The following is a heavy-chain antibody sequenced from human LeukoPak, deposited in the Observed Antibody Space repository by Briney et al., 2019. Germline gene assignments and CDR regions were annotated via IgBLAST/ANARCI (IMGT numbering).Heavy chain of an antibody. CDR2: IIPIFGTA. V-gene: IGHV1-69*13. CDR3: ARGVVVAAFYGMDV. J-gene: IGHJ6*02. CDR1: GGTFSSYA. D-gene: IGHD2-15*01. Sequence: ASVTVSCTASGGTFSSYAISWVRQAPGQGLEWMGGIIPIFGTANYAQKFQGRVTITADESTSTAYMELSSLRSEDTAVYYCARGVVVAAFYGMDVWGQGTTVTVSS.